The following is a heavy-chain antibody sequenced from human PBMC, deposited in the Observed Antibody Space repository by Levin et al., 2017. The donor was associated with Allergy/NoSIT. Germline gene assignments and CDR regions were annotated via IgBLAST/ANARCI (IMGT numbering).Heavy chain of an antibody. J-gene: IGHJ3*02. Sequence: GGSLRLSCAASGFTFSSYAMHWVRQAPGKGLEWVAVISYDGSNKYYADSVKGRFTISRDNSKNTLYLQMNSLRAEDTAVYYCAREISTTVTTMAFDIWGQGTMVTVSS. CDR2: ISYDGSNK. CDR1: GFTFSSYA. CDR3: AREISTTVTTMAFDI. V-gene: IGHV3-30-3*01. D-gene: IGHD4-17*01.